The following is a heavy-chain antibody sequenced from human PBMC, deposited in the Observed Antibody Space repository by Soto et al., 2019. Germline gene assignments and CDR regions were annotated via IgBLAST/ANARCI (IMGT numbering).Heavy chain of an antibody. CDR1: GFTFSSYW. D-gene: IGHD3-3*01. J-gene: IGHJ5*02. Sequence: PGGSLRLSCAASGFTFSSYWMHWVRQAPGKGLVWVSRINSDGSSTSYADSVKGRFTISRDNAKNTLYLQMNSLRAEDTAVYYCARVRELETYYDFWSGYYTGIPTGFDPWGQGTLVTVSS. V-gene: IGHV3-74*01. CDR3: ARVRELETYYDFWSGYYTGIPTGFDP. CDR2: INSDGSST.